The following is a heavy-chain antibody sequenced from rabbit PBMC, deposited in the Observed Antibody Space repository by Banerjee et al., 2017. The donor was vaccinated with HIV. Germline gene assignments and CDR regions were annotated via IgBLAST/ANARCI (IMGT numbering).Heavy chain of an antibody. J-gene: IGHJ4*01. CDR3: ARDHKYDDYTYFDL. CDR2: IVAGSSGST. CDR1: GFSFSSSYW. D-gene: IGHD2-1*01. Sequence: EESGGDLVKPEGSLTLTCTASGFSFSSSYWICWVRQAPGRRLEWIACIVAGSSGSTDYASWAKGRFTISKTSSTTVTLQMTSLTAADTATYFCARDHKYDDYTYFDLWGPGTLVTVS. V-gene: IGHV1S45*01.